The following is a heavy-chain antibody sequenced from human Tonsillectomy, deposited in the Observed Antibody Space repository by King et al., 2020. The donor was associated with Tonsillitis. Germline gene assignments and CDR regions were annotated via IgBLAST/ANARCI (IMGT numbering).Heavy chain of an antibody. V-gene: IGHV3-7*03. J-gene: IGHJ5*02. CDR3: GGFSLDR. CDR2: IKEDGSIK. Sequence: VQLVESGGGLVQPGGSLRLSCAASGFTFSDYWVDWFRQAPGKGLEWVANIKEDGSIKYYVDSVKGRFTISRDNARNSVYLQMNSLRDDDTAVYYCGGFSLDRWGQGVLVTVSS. D-gene: IGHD3-3*01. CDR1: GFTFSDYW.